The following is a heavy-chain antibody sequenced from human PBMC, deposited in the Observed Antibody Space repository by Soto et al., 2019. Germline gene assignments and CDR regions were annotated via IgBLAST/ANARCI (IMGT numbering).Heavy chain of an antibody. Sequence: GSLRLSCAGSGFTFSNAWMSWVRQAPGKGLEWVGRIKSKTDGGTTDYGAPVKGRFTISRDDSKTTLYLQMNSLKTEDTAMFYCTTLNYGVDVWGQGTTVTVSS. CDR2: IKSKTDGGTT. CDR3: TTLNYGVDV. V-gene: IGHV3-15*01. CDR1: GFTFSNAW. J-gene: IGHJ6*02.